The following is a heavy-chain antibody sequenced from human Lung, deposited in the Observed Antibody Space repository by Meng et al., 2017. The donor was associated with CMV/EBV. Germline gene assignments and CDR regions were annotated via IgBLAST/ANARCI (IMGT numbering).Heavy chain of an antibody. V-gene: IGHV4-34*01. J-gene: IGHJ1*01. Sequence: SXTXSLTCAVYGGSLSEYDWSWIRQSPGKGLEWIGEINHSGNTTYNPSLKSRATISIDASKRQFSLKLYSVTAADTAVYYCARRSPNWGLGDWGQGTLVTVSS. CDR2: INHSGNT. D-gene: IGHD7-27*01. CDR1: GGSLSEYD. CDR3: ARRSPNWGLGD.